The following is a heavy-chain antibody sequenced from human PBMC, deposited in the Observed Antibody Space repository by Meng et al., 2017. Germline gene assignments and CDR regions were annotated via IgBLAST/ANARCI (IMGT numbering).Heavy chain of an antibody. Sequence: QVQVVESGGDVVTPVRSLTLSCAASGFIFSNYEMHWVRQAPGKGLEWVACITKDGSRKYYLGSVRGRFTISRDNSKNTLYLEMNSLRSEDTALYYCARDFDYWGQGTLVTVSS. CDR3: ARDFDY. CDR2: ITKDGSRK. J-gene: IGHJ4*02. CDR1: GFIFSNYE. V-gene: IGHV3-30*16.